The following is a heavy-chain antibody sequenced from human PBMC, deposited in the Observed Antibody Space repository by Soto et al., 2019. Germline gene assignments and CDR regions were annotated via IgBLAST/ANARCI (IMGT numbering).Heavy chain of an antibody. Sequence: ASVKVSCKTSGYTFSNYGITWVRQAPGQPLEWLGWISLYSDGTNYAQKFQGRVSMTTDTSTTRAYMELRSLRSDDTAVYYCARVVTGAEDWFGRWGQGTQVTVSS. CDR2: ISLYSDGT. CDR3: ARVVTGAEDWFGR. J-gene: IGHJ5*02. V-gene: IGHV1-18*01. D-gene: IGHD2-2*01. CDR1: GYTFSNYG.